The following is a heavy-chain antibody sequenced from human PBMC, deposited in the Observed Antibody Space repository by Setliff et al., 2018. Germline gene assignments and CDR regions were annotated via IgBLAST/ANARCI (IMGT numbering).Heavy chain of an antibody. CDR3: ARDFRRISIYGVDENEKGFDP. Sequence: EASVKVSCKASGYTFTDYAIQWVRQAPGQRLEWVGWINVGNGNTKYSQKLQGRVTMTRVTSASTAYMELSGLRSEDTAVYYCARDFRRISIYGVDENEKGFDPWGQGTLVTVSS. CDR1: GYTFTDYA. D-gene: IGHD3-3*01. CDR2: INVGNGNT. J-gene: IGHJ5*02. V-gene: IGHV1-3*01.